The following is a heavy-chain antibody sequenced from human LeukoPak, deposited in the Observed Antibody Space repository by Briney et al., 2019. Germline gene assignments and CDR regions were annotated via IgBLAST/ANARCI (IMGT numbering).Heavy chain of an antibody. CDR1: GFPYNSYT. V-gene: IGHV3-74*01. Sequence: QPGGSLRLSCVASGFPYNSYTMSWVRQAPGKGLVWVSRIASDGSSTTYADSVKGRFSISRDNAKNTLYLQMNSLRVEDTAVYYCARGRPHGNAYWGQGTLVTVSS. CDR3: ARGRPHGNAY. D-gene: IGHD4-23*01. CDR2: IASDGSST. J-gene: IGHJ4*02.